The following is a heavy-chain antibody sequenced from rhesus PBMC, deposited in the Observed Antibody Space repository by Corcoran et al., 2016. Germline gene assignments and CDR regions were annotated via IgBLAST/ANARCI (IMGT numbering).Heavy chain of an antibody. CDR2: SSGSMGST. D-gene: IGHD5-42*01. Sequence: QVQLQESGPGLVKPSETLSLTCDVSGGSISSSNWWSWIRQPQGKGLGWIGYSSGSMGSTYYNPALNSRATMSTDTSKNQFSLKLSSVTAADTAVYYCAIGDTAGTPFDYWGQGVLVTGAS. V-gene: IGHV4-65*01. CDR1: GGSISSSNW. J-gene: IGHJ4*01. CDR3: AIGDTAGTPFDY.